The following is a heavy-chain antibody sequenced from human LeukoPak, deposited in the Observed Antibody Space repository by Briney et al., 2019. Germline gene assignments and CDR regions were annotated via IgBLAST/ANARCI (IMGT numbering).Heavy chain of an antibody. CDR1: GFTFSSYE. Sequence: GGSLRLSCAASGFTFSSYEMNWVRQAPGKGLEWVAVISYDGSNKYYAESVKGRFTISRDNSKNTMYLQMNSLRTEDTAVYYCAKDHTGGSDYGDYWGQGTLVTVSS. CDR3: AKDHTGGSDYGDY. V-gene: IGHV3-30*18. J-gene: IGHJ4*02. CDR2: ISYDGSNK. D-gene: IGHD3-16*01.